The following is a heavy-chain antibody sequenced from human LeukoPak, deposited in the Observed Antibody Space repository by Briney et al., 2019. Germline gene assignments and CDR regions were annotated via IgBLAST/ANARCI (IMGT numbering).Heavy chain of an antibody. V-gene: IGHV3-9*01. J-gene: IGHJ4*02. CDR1: GFTFDDYA. CDR3: AKDISYYDSRGAFDY. D-gene: IGHD3-22*01. CDR2: ISWNSGSI. Sequence: PGGSLRLSCAASGFTFDDYAMHCVRQAPGKGLEWVSGISWNSGSIGYADSVKGRFTISRDNAKNSLYLQMNSLRAEDTALYYCAKDISYYDSRGAFDYWGQGTLVTVSS.